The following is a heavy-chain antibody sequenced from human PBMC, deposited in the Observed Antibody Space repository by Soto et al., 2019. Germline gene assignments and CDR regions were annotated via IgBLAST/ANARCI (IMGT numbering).Heavy chain of an antibody. J-gene: IGHJ4*02. CDR3: VKDLTGTTVTTYYFDY. CDR1: GFTFSSYA. Sequence: PGGSLRLSCAASGFTFSSYAMTWVRQAPGKGLEWVSGISGSGATTSYADSVKGRFTVSRDNSKNTLYLQMSSLRAEDTVVYYCVKDLTGTTVTTYYFDYWGQGTLVTVSS. D-gene: IGHD4-17*01. V-gene: IGHV3-23*01. CDR2: ISGSGATT.